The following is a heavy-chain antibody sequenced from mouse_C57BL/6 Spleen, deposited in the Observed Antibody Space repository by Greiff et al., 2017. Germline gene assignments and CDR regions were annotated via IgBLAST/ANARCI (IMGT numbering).Heavy chain of an antibody. D-gene: IGHD2-4*01. CDR2: IYPGGGYT. CDR1: GYTFTNYW. V-gene: IGHV1-63*01. CDR3: ARRNDYDGYYYAMDY. Sequence: VKLQQSGAELVRPGTSVKMSCKASGYTFTNYWIGWAKQRPGHGLEWIGDIYPGGGYTNYNEKFKGKDTLTADKSSSTAYMQFSSLTSEDSSIYYCARRNDYDGYYYAMDYWGQGTSVTVSS. J-gene: IGHJ4*01.